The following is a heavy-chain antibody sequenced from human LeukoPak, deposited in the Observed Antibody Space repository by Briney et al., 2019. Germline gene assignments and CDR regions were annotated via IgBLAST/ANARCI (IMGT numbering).Heavy chain of an antibody. CDR2: IYYSGST. D-gene: IGHD1-26*01. V-gene: IGHV4-59*01. Sequence: SETLSLTCTVSGGSISSYYWSWIRQPPGKGLEWVGYIYYSGSTNYNPSLKSRVTISVDTSKNQFSLMLSAVTAADKDGEYCARRWSVYWAFGSWGHGATVT. J-gene: IGHJ6*02. CDR1: GGSISSYY. CDR3: ARRWSVYWAFGS.